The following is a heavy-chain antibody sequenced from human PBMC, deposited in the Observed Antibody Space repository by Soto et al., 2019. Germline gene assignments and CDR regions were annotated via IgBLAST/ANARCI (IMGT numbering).Heavy chain of an antibody. J-gene: IGHJ6*02. V-gene: IGHV3-48*03. CDR3: ARDVGSQNYYYYAMDV. Sequence: SGGSLRLSCAASGFTFSSYEMNWVRQAPGKGLEWVSYISSGAGTIYYADSVKGRFTISRDNAKDSLYLQMNSLRAEDTAVYYCARDVGSQNYYYYAMDVWGQGTTVTVSS. CDR1: GFTFSSYE. CDR2: ISSGAGTI. D-gene: IGHD6-25*01.